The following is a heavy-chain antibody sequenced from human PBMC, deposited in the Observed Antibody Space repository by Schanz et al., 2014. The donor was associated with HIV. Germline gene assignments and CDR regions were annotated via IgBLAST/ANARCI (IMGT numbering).Heavy chain of an antibody. CDR3: AKVGRIYSTTWIDH. V-gene: IGHV3-30*18. CDR1: GFTFSSYG. Sequence: QVQLVESGGGVVQPGRSLRLSCAASGFTFSSYGMHWVRQAPGKGLEWVAGISYDGSIKEYADSVKGRFAISRDNSKNTVYLQMNSLRGEDSAVYYCAKVGRIYSTTWIDHWGQGTLVTVSS. CDR2: ISYDGSIK. D-gene: IGHD6-13*01. J-gene: IGHJ4*02.